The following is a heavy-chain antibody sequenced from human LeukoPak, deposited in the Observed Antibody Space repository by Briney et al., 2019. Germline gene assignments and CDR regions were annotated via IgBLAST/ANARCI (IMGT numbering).Heavy chain of an antibody. J-gene: IGHJ4*02. D-gene: IGHD5-12*01. CDR1: GVSMSSSSYY. Sequence: SETLSLTCTVSGVSMSSSSYYWSWIRQPPGKGLEWIGYIYHSGSTKYNPSLKSRVTISVDTSQNQFSLKLSSVTAADTAVYYCARDGYSGSDALWGQGTLVTVSS. CDR3: ARDGYSGSDAL. V-gene: IGHV4-61*01. CDR2: IYHSGST.